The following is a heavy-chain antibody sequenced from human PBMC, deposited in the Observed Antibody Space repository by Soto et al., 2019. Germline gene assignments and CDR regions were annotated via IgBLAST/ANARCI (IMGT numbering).Heavy chain of an antibody. Sequence: EVQLVESGGGLVQPGGSLRLSCVVSGFTLSDHYIDWVRQAPGKGREWVGRTKNKAQRYTTEYAASVKGRFTISRDDSENSVYLQMNSLKTEDTAVYYCVRWDSGNPENWGQGTLVTVSS. CDR3: VRWDSGNPEN. D-gene: IGHD1-26*01. V-gene: IGHV3-72*01. CDR1: GFTLSDHY. J-gene: IGHJ4*02. CDR2: TKNKAQRYTT.